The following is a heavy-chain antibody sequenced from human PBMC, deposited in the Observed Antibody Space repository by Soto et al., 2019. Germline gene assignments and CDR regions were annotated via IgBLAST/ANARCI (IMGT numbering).Heavy chain of an antibody. CDR3: ARVIGTLFDY. CDR1: GFTFSSYG. CDR2: IWYDGSNK. J-gene: IGHJ4*02. D-gene: IGHD1-7*01. V-gene: IGHV3-33*01. Sequence: QVQLVESGGGVVQPGRSLRLSCAASGFTFSSYGMHWVRQAQGKGLEWVAVIWYDGSNKYYADSVKGRFTISRDNSKNTLYMQMNSLRDEDTAVYYFARVIGTLFDYWGQGTLVTVSS.